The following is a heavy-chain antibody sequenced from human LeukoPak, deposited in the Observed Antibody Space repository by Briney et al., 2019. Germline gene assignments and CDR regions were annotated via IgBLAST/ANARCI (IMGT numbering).Heavy chain of an antibody. J-gene: IGHJ4*02. V-gene: IGHV4-59*01. Sequence: SETLSLTCTVSDGSLSSYYWNWIRQPPGKGLEWIGYIYYSGSTNFNPSLKSRVSISVDTSKNQFSLNLTSVTAADTAFYYCARLSRGAAAGFDCWGPGTLVTVSS. CDR1: DGSLSSYY. CDR3: ARLSRGAAAGFDC. CDR2: IYYSGST. D-gene: IGHD6-13*01.